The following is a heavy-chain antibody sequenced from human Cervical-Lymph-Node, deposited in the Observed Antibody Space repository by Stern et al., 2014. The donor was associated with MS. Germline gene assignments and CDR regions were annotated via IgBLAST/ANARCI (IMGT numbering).Heavy chain of an antibody. V-gene: IGHV4-61*01. D-gene: IGHD3-22*01. CDR3: ASTRGYYRDTAQYYIDN. J-gene: IGHJ4*02. Sequence: QVQLQEPGPGLVKPSETLSLSCAVSGGSVSWGTYYWTWIRQPPGKGLEWIGTVYYRGSTKYTPSLASRVTLSLDTSKNQFSLTLRSVTAADTALYYCASTRGYYRDTAQYYIDNWGQGTLVSVSS. CDR1: GGSVSWGTYY. CDR2: VYYRGST.